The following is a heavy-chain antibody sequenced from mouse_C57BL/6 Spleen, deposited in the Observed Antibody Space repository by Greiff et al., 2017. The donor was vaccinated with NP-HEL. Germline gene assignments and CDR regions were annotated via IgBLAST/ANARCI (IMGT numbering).Heavy chain of an antibody. CDR1: GFTFTDYY. D-gene: IGHD1-1*01. V-gene: IGHV7-3*01. Sequence: EVKLVESGGGLVQPGGSLSLSCAASGFTFTDYYMSWVRQPPGKALEWLGFIRNKAIGYTTEYSASVKGRFTISRDNAHSILYLQMNALRAEDSATYYCARSPTKVVAHGYFDVWGTGTTVTVSS. CDR2: IRNKAIGYTT. CDR3: ARSPTKVVAHGYFDV. J-gene: IGHJ1*03.